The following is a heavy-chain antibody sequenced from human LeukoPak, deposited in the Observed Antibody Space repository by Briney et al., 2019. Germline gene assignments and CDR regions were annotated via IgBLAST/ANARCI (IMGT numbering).Heavy chain of an antibody. D-gene: IGHD3-3*01. CDR1: GGTFSSYA. V-gene: IGHV1-69*05. J-gene: IGHJ4*02. CDR3: ARDGGNYDFWGEGY. Sequence: SVKVSCKASGGTFSSYAMSWVRQAPGQGLEWMGRIIPIFGTANYAKKLQGRVTITTDESTSTAYMELSSLRSEDTAVYYCARDGGNYDFWGEGYWGQGTLVTVSS. CDR2: IIPIFGTA.